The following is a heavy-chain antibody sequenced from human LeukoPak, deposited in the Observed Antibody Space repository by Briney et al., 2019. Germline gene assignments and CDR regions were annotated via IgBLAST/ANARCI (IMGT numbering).Heavy chain of an antibody. CDR1: GLTFSNPA. D-gene: IGHD3-10*01. CDR2: ISGETNNT. J-gene: IGHJ5*02. V-gene: IGHV3-23*01. CDR3: AKRYSDGGFDP. Sequence: GGSLRLSCVASGLTFSNPAMTWVRQGPGKGLEWVSSISGETNNTYYSDSVKGRFTVSRDNSKNTVFLQMNDLTIEDTAIYYCAKRYSDGGFDPWGQGTLVTVSS.